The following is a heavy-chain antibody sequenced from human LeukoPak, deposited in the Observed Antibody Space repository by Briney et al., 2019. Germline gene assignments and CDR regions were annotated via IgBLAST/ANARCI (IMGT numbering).Heavy chain of an antibody. CDR1: GGSISNYY. Sequence: PSETLSLTCTVSGGSISNYYWTWIRQSPGTGLEWIGYIYHSGSTNYNPSLKSRVTISVDTSKNQFSLKLSSVTAADTAVYYCARQWLAGYYYGMDVWGQGTTVTVSS. D-gene: IGHD6-19*01. V-gene: IGHV4-59*01. J-gene: IGHJ6*02. CDR3: ARQWLAGYYYGMDV. CDR2: IYHSGST.